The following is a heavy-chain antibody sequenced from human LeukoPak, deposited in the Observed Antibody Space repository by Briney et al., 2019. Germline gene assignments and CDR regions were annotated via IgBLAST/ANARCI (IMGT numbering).Heavy chain of an antibody. V-gene: IGHV4-30-2*01. J-gene: IGHJ4*02. CDR3: ARSRSGYDWDY. CDR2: IYHSGST. D-gene: IGHD5-12*01. CDR1: GGSISGGGYS. Sequence: SETLSLTCAVSGGSISGGGYSWSWIRQPPGKGLEWIGYIYHSGSTYYNPSLKSRVTISVDRSKNQFSLKLSSVTAADTAVYYCARSRSGYDWDYWGQGTLVTVSS.